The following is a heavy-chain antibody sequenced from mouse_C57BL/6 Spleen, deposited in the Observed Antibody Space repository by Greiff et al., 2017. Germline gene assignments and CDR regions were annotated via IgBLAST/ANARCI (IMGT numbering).Heavy chain of an antibody. J-gene: IGHJ2*01. V-gene: IGHV1-64*01. CDR3: ANAYGGGDY. D-gene: IGHD2-2*01. CDR2: IHPNSGST. CDR1: GYTFTSYW. Sequence: VQLQQSGAELVKPGASVKLSCQASGYTFTSYWMPWVKQRPGQGLEWIGMIHPNSGSTNYNEKFKSKATLTVDKSTSTAYMQLSSLTSEDSAVYYCANAYGGGDYWGQGTTLTVSS.